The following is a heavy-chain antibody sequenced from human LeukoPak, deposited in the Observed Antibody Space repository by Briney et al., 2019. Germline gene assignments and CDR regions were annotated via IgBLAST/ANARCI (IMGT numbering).Heavy chain of an antibody. J-gene: IGHJ6*04. CDR1: GGTFSSYA. D-gene: IGHD5-12*01. Sequence: ASVKVSCKASGGTFSSYAISWVRQAPGQGLEWMGGIIPNFGTANYAQKFQGRVTITADESTSTAYMELSSLRSEDTAVYYCARGLRGYESYYYYYGMDVWGKGTTVTVSS. CDR3: ARGLRGYESYYYYYGMDV. V-gene: IGHV1-69*01. CDR2: IIPNFGTA.